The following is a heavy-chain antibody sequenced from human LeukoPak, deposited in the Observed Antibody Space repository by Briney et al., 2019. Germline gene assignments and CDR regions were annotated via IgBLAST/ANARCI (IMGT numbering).Heavy chain of an antibody. D-gene: IGHD2-21*02. Sequence: GGSLRLSCAASGFTFSSYAMSWVRQAPGKGLEWASAISGSGGSTYYADSEKGRFTISRDNSKNTLYLQMNSLRAEDTAVYYCAKSSYCGGDCYPRFDYWGQGTLVTVSS. CDR2: ISGSGGST. V-gene: IGHV3-23*01. CDR3: AKSSYCGGDCYPRFDY. J-gene: IGHJ4*02. CDR1: GFTFSSYA.